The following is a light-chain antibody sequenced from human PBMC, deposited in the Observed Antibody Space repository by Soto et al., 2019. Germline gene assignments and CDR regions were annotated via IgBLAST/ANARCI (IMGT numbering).Light chain of an antibody. CDR1: QSLLHSNGYNY. Sequence: DIVMTQSPLSLPVTPGEPASISCRPSQSLLHSNGYNYLDWYLQKPGQSPQLLIYLGSNRASGVPDRFSGSGSGTDFTLKISRVEAEDVGVYYCMQPLPSWTFGQGTKVEIK. V-gene: IGKV2-28*01. J-gene: IGKJ1*01. CDR2: LGS. CDR3: MQPLPSWT.